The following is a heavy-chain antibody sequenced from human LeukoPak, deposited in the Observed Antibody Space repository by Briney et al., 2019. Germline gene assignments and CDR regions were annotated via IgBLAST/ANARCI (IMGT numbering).Heavy chain of an antibody. V-gene: IGHV1-8*03. CDR3: ARVRGDFWSGYPHSNRAYYFDY. CDR1: GYSFTTFH. CDR2: VNPDTGDT. Sequence: GASVKVSCKAAGYSFTTFHINWVRQAPGQGPEWMGWVNPDTGDTGFAQQFQGRVTVTQNSSVTTVYMELSSLRSEDTAVYYCARVRGDFWSGYPHSNRAYYFDYWGQGTLVTVSS. J-gene: IGHJ4*02. D-gene: IGHD3-3*01.